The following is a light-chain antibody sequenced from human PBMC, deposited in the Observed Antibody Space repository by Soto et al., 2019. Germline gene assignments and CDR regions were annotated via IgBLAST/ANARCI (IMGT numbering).Light chain of an antibody. J-gene: IGKJ3*01. CDR3: QQYGRSSVS. V-gene: IGKV3-20*01. Sequence: EIVLTQSPGSLSLSPGDRATLSCRASQSVSTNYLAWYQQKPGQAPRLLIYGASIRATGVPERFSGGGSGTVFTLTIRRLEPEDFAVYFCQQYGRSSVSFGPGTKVDI. CDR1: QSVSTNY. CDR2: GAS.